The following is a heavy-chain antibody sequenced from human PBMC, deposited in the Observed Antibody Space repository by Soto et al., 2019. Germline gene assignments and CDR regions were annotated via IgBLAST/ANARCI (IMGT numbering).Heavy chain of an antibody. V-gene: IGHV3-48*02. D-gene: IGHD2-21*01. CDR3: VRDSDWAFAQ. CDR1: GFTLSGYN. CDR2: CSTTYAR. Sequence: VQLVEAGGGLVQPGGSLRLSCEASGFTLSGYNMNWVRQAPGKGLEWISYCSTTYARYYADSVKGRFTISRDNAKNSLYLQMDSLRDEDTAVYYCVRDSDWAFAQWGQGILVTVSS. J-gene: IGHJ4*02.